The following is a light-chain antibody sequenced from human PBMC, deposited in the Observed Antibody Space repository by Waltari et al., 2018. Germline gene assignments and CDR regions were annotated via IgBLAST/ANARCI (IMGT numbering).Light chain of an antibody. Sequence: EIVLTQSPATLSLSPGERATLSCRSSQSVSSYLAWYQQKVCQAPRLLNYDASNRATGIPARFSGRGSGTDFTFTISSLEPEDFAVYYCLQRSSWPWTFGQGTKVEIK. CDR2: DAS. CDR3: LQRSSWPWT. V-gene: IGKV3-11*01. J-gene: IGKJ1*01. CDR1: QSVSSY.